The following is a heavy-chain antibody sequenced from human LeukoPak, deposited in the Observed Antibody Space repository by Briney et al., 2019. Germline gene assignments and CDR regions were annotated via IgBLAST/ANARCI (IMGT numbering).Heavy chain of an antibody. Sequence: GGSLRLSCAASGFTFSNYAMTWVRQAPGKGLEWVSGISGSGRRTYYADSVRGRLTISRDNSKNTLYLQMNSLRAEDTAVYYCAKDMGESGTYYLAHWGQGTLVTVSS. CDR3: AKDMGESGTYYLAH. J-gene: IGHJ5*02. V-gene: IGHV3-23*01. CDR1: GFTFSNYA. CDR2: ISGSGRRT. D-gene: IGHD1-26*01.